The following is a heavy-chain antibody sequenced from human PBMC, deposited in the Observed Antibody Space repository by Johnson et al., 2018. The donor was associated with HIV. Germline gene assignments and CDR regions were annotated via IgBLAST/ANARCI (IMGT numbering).Heavy chain of an antibody. CDR3: ARTSLEWLLFAFDI. J-gene: IGHJ3*02. V-gene: IGHV3-53*01. D-gene: IGHD3-3*01. CDR2: IYRGGST. Sequence: VQLVESGGGFIQPGGSLRLSCAASGFTVSSNYMSWVRQAPGKGLEWVSVIYRGGSTYYADSVKGRFTISRDNSKNTLYLQMNSLRAEDTAVYYCARTSLEWLLFAFDIWGQGTMVTVSS. CDR1: GFTVSSNY.